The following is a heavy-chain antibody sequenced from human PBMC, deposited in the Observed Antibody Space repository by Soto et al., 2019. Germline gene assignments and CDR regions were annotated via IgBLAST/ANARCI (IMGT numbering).Heavy chain of an antibody. D-gene: IGHD3-16*01. V-gene: IGHV3-43*01. J-gene: IGHJ6*02. CDR3: AKHMGGVRTSRYGLDV. CDR1: GFSFGDYI. Sequence: EVQLVESGGGVFQPGGSLRLSCAVSGFSFGDYIMHWVRQGPGKGLEWVSQISWDGHTAYYADSVKGRFTISRDNSKNSLFLEMNSLRPEDTALYYCAKHMGGVRTSRYGLDVWGQGTTVTVS. CDR2: ISWDGHTA.